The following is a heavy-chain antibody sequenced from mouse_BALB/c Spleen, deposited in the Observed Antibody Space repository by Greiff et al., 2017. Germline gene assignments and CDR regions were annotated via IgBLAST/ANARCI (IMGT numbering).Heavy chain of an antibody. CDR2: IWSGGST. D-gene: IGHD2-4*01. V-gene: IGHV2-2*02. CDR1: GFSLTSYG. CDR3: ARRGITPLYYAMDY. J-gene: IGHJ4*01. Sequence: VQLVESGPGLVQPSQSLSITCTVSGFSLTSYGVHWVRQSPGKGLEWLGVIWSGGSTDYNAAFISRLSISKDNSKSQVFFKMNSLQANDTAIYYCARRGITPLYYAMDYWGQGTSVTVSS.